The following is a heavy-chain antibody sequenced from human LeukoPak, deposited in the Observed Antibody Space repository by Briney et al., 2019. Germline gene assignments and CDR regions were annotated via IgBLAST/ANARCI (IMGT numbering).Heavy chain of an antibody. CDR3: ARSSKGENWFDP. CDR1: GGSISSSSYY. V-gene: IGHV4-39*07. J-gene: IGHJ5*02. D-gene: IGHD2-2*01. CDR2: IYYSGST. Sequence: SETLSLTCTVSGGSISSSSYYWGWIRQPPGKGLEWIGSIYYSGSTYYNPSLKSRVTISVDTSKNQFSLKLSSVTAADTAVYYCARSSKGENWFDPWGQGTLVTVSS.